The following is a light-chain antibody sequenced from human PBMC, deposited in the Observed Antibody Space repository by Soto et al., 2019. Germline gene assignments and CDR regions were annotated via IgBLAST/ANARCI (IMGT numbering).Light chain of an antibody. CDR1: SSDVGAYDF. CDR2: EVS. V-gene: IGLV2-14*03. Sequence: ALTQPASVSGAPGQAITISCTGTSSDVGAYDFVSWYQQHPDKAPKLMIYEVSNRPSGVSHRFSGSKSVNTATLTISGLQAEDEADYYCSSYTTSSTRVFGPGNKVTVL. CDR3: SSYTTSSTRV. J-gene: IGLJ1*01.